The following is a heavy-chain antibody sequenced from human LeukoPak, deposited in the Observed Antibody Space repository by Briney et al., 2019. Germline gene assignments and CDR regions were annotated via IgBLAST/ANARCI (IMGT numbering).Heavy chain of an antibody. CDR1: EFTFSHYA. CDR3: ARDTFQPGLIDC. V-gene: IGHV3-21*05. Sequence: KPGGSLRLSCAASEFTFSHYAMNCVRQAPGKGLECVSYVNDVSGDIHYAESVKGRFTISRDNAKNTLYLQMNSLRAEDTAVYYCARDTFQPGLIDCWGQGTLVTVSS. D-gene: IGHD2-2*01. CDR2: VNDVSGDI. J-gene: IGHJ4*02.